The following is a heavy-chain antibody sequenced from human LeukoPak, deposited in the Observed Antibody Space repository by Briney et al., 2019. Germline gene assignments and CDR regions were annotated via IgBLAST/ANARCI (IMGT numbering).Heavy chain of an antibody. CDR1: GFSLSGSD. V-gene: IGHV3-48*04. CDR2: ISSSSSTI. D-gene: IGHD2-15*01. J-gene: IGHJ4*02. Sequence: GGSLRLSCAASGFSLSGSDIHWVRQPSGKGLEWVSYISSSSSTIYYADSVKGRFTISRDNAKNSLYLQMNSLTAEDTAVYYCARDYTYCSGSRCYDRFDYWGQGIRVTVSS. CDR3: ARDYTYCSGSRCYDRFDY.